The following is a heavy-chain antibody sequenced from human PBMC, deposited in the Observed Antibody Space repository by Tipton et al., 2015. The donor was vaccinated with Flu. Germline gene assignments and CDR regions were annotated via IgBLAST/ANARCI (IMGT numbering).Heavy chain of an antibody. CDR3: ARRDYSNYVSEPKNWFDP. D-gene: IGHD4-11*01. CDR2: TFHSGNT. Sequence: LRLSCGVSGDSIRSSNYYWGWIRQPPGKGLEWIGNTFHSGNTYLNPSLKSRVTISIDTSRNQFSLKVSSVTAADTAVYYCARRDYSNYVSEPKNWFDPRGQGALVTVSS. J-gene: IGHJ5*02. CDR1: GDSIRSSNYY. V-gene: IGHV4-39*07.